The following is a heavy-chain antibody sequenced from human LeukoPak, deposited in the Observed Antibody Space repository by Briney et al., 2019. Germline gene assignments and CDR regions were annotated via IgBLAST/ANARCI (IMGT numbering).Heavy chain of an antibody. V-gene: IGHV4-59*01. CDR2: IYYSGST. CDR1: GDSISNYY. J-gene: IGHJ4*02. Sequence: SETLSLTCTVSGDSISNYYWSWIRQPPGKGLEWIGYIYYSGSTNYNPSLKSRITISVDSTNNQFPLKLSSVTGADTAVYYCARELKVGNTGYYFDYWGQGTLVTVSP. D-gene: IGHD2/OR15-2a*01. CDR3: ARELKVGNTGYYFDY.